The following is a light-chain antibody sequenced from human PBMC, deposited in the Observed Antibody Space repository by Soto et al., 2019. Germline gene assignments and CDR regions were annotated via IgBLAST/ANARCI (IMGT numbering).Light chain of an antibody. Sequence: QSVLTQPPSVSGAPGQRVTISCTGSSSNIGAGYDVHWYQQLPGRAPKPLIYANNNRPSGVPDRFSGSRSGTSASLAINGLQAEDEADYSCQSYDSSLSGFYVFGTGTKVTV. CDR2: ANN. CDR3: QSYDSSLSGFYV. CDR1: SSNIGAGYD. V-gene: IGLV1-40*01. J-gene: IGLJ1*01.